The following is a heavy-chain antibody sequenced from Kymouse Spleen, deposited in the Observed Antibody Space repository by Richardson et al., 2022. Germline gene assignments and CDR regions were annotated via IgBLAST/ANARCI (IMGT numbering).Heavy chain of an antibody. CDR1: GFTFSSYS. Sequence: EVQLVESGGGLVQPGGSLRLSCAASGFTFSSYSMNWVRQAPGKGLEWVSYISSSSSTIYYADSVKGRFTISRDNAKNSLYLQMNSLRDEDTAVYYCARGDYYGSGSYYLYYYYGMDVWGQGTTVTVSS. J-gene: IGHJ6*02. CDR2: ISSSSSTI. V-gene: IGHV3-48*02. CDR3: ARGDYYGSGSYYLYYYYGMDV. D-gene: IGHD3-10*01.